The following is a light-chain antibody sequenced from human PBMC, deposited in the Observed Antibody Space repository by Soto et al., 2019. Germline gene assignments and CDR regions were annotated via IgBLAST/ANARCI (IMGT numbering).Light chain of an antibody. J-gene: IGLJ1*01. V-gene: IGLV2-8*01. CDR3: TSYAGGNNV. CDR1: SSDVGGYTY. CDR2: EVN. Sequence: QSALTQPPSASGSPGQSVTISCTGTSSDVGGYTYVSWYQQHPGKVPKLMVYEVNKRPSGVHDRFSGAKSGNTASLTVSGLQAEDEADYYCTSYAGGNNVFGTGTKVTVL.